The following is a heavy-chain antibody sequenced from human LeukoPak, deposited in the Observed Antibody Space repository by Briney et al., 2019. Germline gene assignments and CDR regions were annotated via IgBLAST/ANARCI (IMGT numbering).Heavy chain of an antibody. CDR2: IYYSGST. D-gene: IGHD3-3*01. J-gene: IGHJ5*02. Sequence: SETLSLTCTVSGGSISSYYWSWIRQPPGKGLEWIGYIYYSGSTNYNPSLKSRVTISVDTSKNQFSLKLSSVTAADTAVYYCARLGGLKYYDFWSGYGGELDPWGQGTLVTVSS. CDR3: ARLGGLKYYDFWSGYGGELDP. CDR1: GGSISSYY. V-gene: IGHV4-59*08.